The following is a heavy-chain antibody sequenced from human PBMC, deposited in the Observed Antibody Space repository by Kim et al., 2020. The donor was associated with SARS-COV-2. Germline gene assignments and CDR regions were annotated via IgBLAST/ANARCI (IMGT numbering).Heavy chain of an antibody. CDR3: ARGWKDSSSSNWFDP. V-gene: IGHV3-11*05. Sequence: DSVKGRFTISRDNAKNSLYLQMNSLRAEDTAVYYCARGWKDSSSSNWFDPWGQGTLVTVSS. J-gene: IGHJ5*02. D-gene: IGHD6-6*01.